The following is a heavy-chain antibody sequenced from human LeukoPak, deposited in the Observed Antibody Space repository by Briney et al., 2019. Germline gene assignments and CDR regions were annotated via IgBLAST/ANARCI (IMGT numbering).Heavy chain of an antibody. CDR2: IYLSGST. CDR1: GGSISSGGYS. CDR3: ARAYGDYVDWFDP. Sequence: SETLSLTCAVSGGSISSGGYSWSWIRQPPGKGLEWIGYIYLSGSTYYNPSLKSRVTISVDRSKNQFSLKLSSVTAADTAVYYCARAYGDYVDWFDPWGQGTLVTVSS. V-gene: IGHV4-30-2*01. J-gene: IGHJ5*02. D-gene: IGHD4-17*01.